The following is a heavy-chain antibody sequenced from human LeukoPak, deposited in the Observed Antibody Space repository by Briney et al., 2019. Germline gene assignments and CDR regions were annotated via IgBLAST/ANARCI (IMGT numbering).Heavy chain of an antibody. Sequence: GESLKISCKGSGYSFTSYWIAWVRQMPGKGLEWMGIIYPGDSDTRYSPPFQGQVTISVDKSISIAYLQWSSLKASDTAMYYCARHAYNGRETYKFDNWGQGTLVTVSS. J-gene: IGHJ4*02. CDR3: ARHAYNGRETYKFDN. CDR1: GYSFTSYW. CDR2: IYPGDSDT. V-gene: IGHV5-51*01. D-gene: IGHD3-16*01.